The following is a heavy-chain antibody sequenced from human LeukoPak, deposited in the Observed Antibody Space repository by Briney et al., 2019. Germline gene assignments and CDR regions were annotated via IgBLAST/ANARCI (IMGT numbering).Heavy chain of an antibody. J-gene: IGHJ6*03. CDR2: ISSSGSTI. Sequence: PGGSLRLSCAASGFTFSSYEMNWVRQAPGKGLEWVSYISSSGSTIYYADSVKGRFTISRDNAKNSLYLQMNSLRAEDTAVYYCARDVRSGYSYYYYYYMDVWGKGTTVTVSS. CDR3: ARDVRSGYSYYYYYYMDV. V-gene: IGHV3-48*03. CDR1: GFTFSSYE. D-gene: IGHD3-22*01.